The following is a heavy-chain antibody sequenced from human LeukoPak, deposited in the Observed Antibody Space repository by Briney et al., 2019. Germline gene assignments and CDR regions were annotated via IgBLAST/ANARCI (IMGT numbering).Heavy chain of an antibody. J-gene: IGHJ6*02. CDR3: AHLVWEYVGGLDV. Sequence: GGSLRLSCAASGFTFRSFGMNWVRQAPGKGLEWVSGIYTNSRDTRYADSVKGRFTISRDDSKNTLYLQMHSLRVEDTAVYYCAHLVWEYVGGLDVWGRGTTVTVSS. CDR1: GFTFRSFG. CDR2: IYTNSRDT. D-gene: IGHD3/OR15-3a*01. V-gene: IGHV3-23*05.